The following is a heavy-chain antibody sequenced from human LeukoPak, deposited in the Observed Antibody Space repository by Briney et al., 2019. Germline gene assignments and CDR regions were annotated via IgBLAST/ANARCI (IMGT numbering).Heavy chain of an antibody. D-gene: IGHD2-15*01. CDR2: IFYSGST. V-gene: IGHV4-30-4*01. J-gene: IGHJ4*02. Sequence: SQTLSLTCTVSGGSIRSGEYYWSWIRQPPGKGLEWTGYIFYSGSTYYNPSLKSRITISLDTSKNQFSLKLNSVTAADTAVYYCARGSGGSSPEDWGQGILVTVSA. CDR3: ARGSGGSSPED. CDR1: GGSIRSGEYY.